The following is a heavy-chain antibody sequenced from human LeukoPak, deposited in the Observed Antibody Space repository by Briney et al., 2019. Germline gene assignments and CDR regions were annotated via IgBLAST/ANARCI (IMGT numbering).Heavy chain of an antibody. CDR3: ARALYSDSSGYYPGLDH. Sequence: ASVTVSCKSSGYTFNVYAFSWVRQAPGQGLEWVGWISSYNGDTNYARRSQGRVTMTTDTSTKTSHMELRNLGSDDTAVYYCARALYSDSSGYYPGLDHWGQGTLVTVSS. V-gene: IGHV1-18*01. CDR2: ISSYNGDT. D-gene: IGHD3-22*01. J-gene: IGHJ4*02. CDR1: GYTFNVYA.